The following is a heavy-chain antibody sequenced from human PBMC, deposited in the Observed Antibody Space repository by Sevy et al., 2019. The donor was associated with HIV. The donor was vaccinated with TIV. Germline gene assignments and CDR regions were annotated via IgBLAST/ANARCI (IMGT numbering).Heavy chain of an antibody. CDR2: ISYSGTNK. D-gene: IGHD2-21*02. J-gene: IGHJ4*02. CDR1: GFTFTLYA. V-gene: IGHV3-30-3*01. CDR3: ARVAVEYCTDDCYHRFDY. Sequence: GGSLRLSCAASGFTFTLYAIHWVRQAPGKGLEWVALISYSGTNKYYADSVKGRFTIPIDDSKNTAYLQMNNLRTDDTAVYYCARVAVEYCTDDCYHRFDYWGQGTQVTVSS.